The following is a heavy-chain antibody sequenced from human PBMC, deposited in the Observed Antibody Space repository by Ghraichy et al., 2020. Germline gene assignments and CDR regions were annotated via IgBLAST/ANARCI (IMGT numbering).Heavy chain of an antibody. D-gene: IGHD3-16*01. V-gene: IGHV2-5*02. CDR3: AHKVLGFYFDY. CDR2: IYWDDDK. Sequence: SGPTLVKPTQTLTLTCTFSGFSLSTSGVGVGWIRQPPGKALEWLALIYWDDDKRYSPSLKNRLIINKDTSKNQVVLTMTNMDPVGTATYYCAHKVLGFYFDYWGQGALITVSS. CDR1: GFSLSTSGVG. J-gene: IGHJ4*02.